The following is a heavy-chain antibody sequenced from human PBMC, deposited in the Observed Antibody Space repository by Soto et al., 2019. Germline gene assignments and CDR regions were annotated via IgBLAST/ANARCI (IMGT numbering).Heavy chain of an antibody. J-gene: IGHJ4*02. CDR3: TIVRVADSALDH. V-gene: IGHV3-30*02. CDR1: GFIFSNNG. Sequence: GGSLRLSCVGSGFIFSNNGMHWVRQTPGKGLEWVAFMSYGGSDTFYADSVKGRFTISTDNSKNTLFLRAEDTAMYYCTIVRVADSALDHWGQGTLVTVSS. D-gene: IGHD3-10*02. CDR2: MSYGGSDT.